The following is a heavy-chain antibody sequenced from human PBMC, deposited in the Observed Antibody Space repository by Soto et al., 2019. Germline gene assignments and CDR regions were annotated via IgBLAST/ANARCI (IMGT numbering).Heavy chain of an antibody. CDR2: INHSGST. V-gene: IGHV4-34*01. D-gene: IGHD3-22*01. J-gene: IGHJ4*02. CDR3: ARGPLLYYYDSSGYYEPGDY. CDR1: GGSFSGYY. Sequence: SDTLSLTCAVYGGSFSGYYWSWIRQPPGKGLEWIGEINHSGSTNYNPSLKSRVTISVDTSKNQFSLKLSSVTAADTAVYYCARGPLLYYYDSSGYYEPGDYWGQGTLVTVSS.